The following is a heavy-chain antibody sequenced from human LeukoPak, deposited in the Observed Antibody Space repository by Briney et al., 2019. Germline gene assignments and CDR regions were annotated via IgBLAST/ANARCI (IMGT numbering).Heavy chain of an antibody. V-gene: IGHV1-2*02. CDR1: GYTFTGYY. D-gene: IGHD5-12*01. CDR3: ARSPRSGYSGYDINY. J-gene: IGHJ4*02. Sequence: ASVKVFCKASGYTFTGYYMHWVRQAPGQGLERMGWINPNSGGTNYAQKFQGRVTMTRDTSISTVYMELSRLRSDDTAVYYCARSPRSGYSGYDINYWGQGTLVTVSS. CDR2: INPNSGGT.